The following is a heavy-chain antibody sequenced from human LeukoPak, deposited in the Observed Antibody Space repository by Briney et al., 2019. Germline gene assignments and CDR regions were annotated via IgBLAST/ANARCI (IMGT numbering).Heavy chain of an antibody. CDR1: GGSFSGYY. J-gene: IGHJ6*03. Sequence: SETLSLTCAVYGGSFSGYYCSWVRQPPGQGLGWIGEFNHCGSTNTNPSLKSRDTISVDTSKNQFSLKLSSVTAADTAVYYCARSLGTSQNYYYYMDVWGKGTTVAVSS. CDR2: FNHCGST. V-gene: IGHV4-34*04. CDR3: ARSLGTSQNYYYYMDV. D-gene: IGHD2-2*01.